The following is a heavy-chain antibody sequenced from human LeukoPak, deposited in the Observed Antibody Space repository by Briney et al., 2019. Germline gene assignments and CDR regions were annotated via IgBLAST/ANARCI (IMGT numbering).Heavy chain of an antibody. CDR3: AKDGAVAGFFGY. V-gene: IGHV3-30*02. D-gene: IGHD6-19*01. CDR2: IRYDGSNK. J-gene: IGHJ4*02. Sequence: GGSLRLSCAASGFTFSSYGMHWVRQAPGKGLEWVAFIRYDGSNKYYADSVKGRFTISRDNSKNTLYLQMNSLRAEDTAVYDCAKDGAVAGFFGYWGQGTLVTVSS. CDR1: GFTFSSYG.